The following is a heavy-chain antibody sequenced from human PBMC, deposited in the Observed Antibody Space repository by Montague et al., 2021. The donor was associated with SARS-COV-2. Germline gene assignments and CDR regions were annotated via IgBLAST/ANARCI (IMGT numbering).Heavy chain of an antibody. D-gene: IGHD6-13*01. CDR2: IYYSGST. V-gene: IGHV4-39*02. CDR1: GGSISSSSYY. CDR3: ARDGYIAAAYYYYGMDV. J-gene: IGHJ6*02. Sequence: SETLSLTCSVSGGSISSSSYYWGWIRQPPGKGLEWIGSIYYSGSTYYNPSLKSRVTISVNTSKDQFSLKLSTVTAADTAVYYCARDGYIAAAYYYYGMDVGGQGTTVTVSS.